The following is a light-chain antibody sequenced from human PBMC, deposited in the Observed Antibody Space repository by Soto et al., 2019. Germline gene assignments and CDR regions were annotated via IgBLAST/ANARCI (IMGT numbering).Light chain of an antibody. J-gene: IGLJ2*01. V-gene: IGLV2-14*01. CDR3: SSYTSPAEV. Sequence: QSALTQPASVSGSPGQSITISCTGTSSDVGGYNYVSWYQQHPGKAPKLMIYDVSNRPSGVSNRFSGSKSGNTASLTISGLQAEDEADYYCSSYTSPAEVFGGGTKLTVL. CDR1: SSDVGGYNY. CDR2: DVS.